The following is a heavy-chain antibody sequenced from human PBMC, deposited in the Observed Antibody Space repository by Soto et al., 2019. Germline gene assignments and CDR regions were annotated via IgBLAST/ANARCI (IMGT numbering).Heavy chain of an antibody. D-gene: IGHD4-17*01. Sequence: EVQLLESGGGLVQPGRSLRLSCAASGFIFSNYAMSWVRQAPGKGLEWVSSMSGSGTTTYYADPVKGRFTISRDNSKNTLYLQMNNLRAEDTAVYRCTPTRYDYGDYAVGFWGQGTLVTVSS. CDR2: MSGSGTTT. CDR1: GFIFSNYA. J-gene: IGHJ4*02. CDR3: TPTRYDYGDYAVGF. V-gene: IGHV3-23*01.